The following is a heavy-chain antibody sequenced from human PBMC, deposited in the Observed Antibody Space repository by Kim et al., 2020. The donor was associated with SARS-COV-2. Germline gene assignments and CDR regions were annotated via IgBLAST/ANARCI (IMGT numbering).Heavy chain of an antibody. CDR3: ARRADYSGGAPGW. CDR1: GGSISSSSYY. CDR2: MVYSGNT. J-gene: IGHJ4*02. V-gene: IGHV4-39*01. D-gene: IGHD6-19*01. Sequence: SETLSLTCTVSGGSISSSSYYWGWIRQSPGKGLEWIGNMVYSGNTYYNPSLKSRADISADTSKNQFSLKLSSVTAADTAVYYCARRADYSGGAPGWWGQGTLVTVSS.